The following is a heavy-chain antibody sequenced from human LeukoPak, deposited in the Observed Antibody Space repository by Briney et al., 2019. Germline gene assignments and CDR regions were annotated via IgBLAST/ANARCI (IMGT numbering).Heavy chain of an antibody. CDR2: IIPIFGTA. Sequence: ASVKVSCKASGGTFSSYAISWVRQAPGQGLEWMGGIIPIFGTANYAQKFQGRVTITADESTSTAYMELSSLRSEDTAVYYCAREFPDSSGWYGPGMNWGQGTLDTVSS. CDR1: GGTFSSYA. CDR3: AREFPDSSGWYGPGMN. J-gene: IGHJ4*02. D-gene: IGHD6-19*01. V-gene: IGHV1-69*13.